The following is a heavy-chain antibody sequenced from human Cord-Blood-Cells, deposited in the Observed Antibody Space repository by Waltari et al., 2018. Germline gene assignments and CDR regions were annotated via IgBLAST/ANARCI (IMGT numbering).Heavy chain of an antibody. CDR3: ARGDLQLWLPGYYYYYYMDV. CDR1: GYTFTGYY. D-gene: IGHD5-18*01. CDR2: INPNSGGT. J-gene: IGHJ6*03. Sequence: QVQLVQSGAEVKKPGASVKVSCKASGYTFTGYYVHWVRQAPGQGLEWMGWINPNSGGTNYAQKFQGRVTMTRDTSISTAYMELSRLRSDDTAVYYCARGDLQLWLPGYYYYYYMDVWGKGTTVTVSS. V-gene: IGHV1-2*02.